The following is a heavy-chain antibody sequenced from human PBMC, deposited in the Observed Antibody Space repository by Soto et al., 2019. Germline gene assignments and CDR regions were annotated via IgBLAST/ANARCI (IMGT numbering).Heavy chain of an antibody. Sequence: GGSLRLSCAASGCTFSSYAMSLVRQAPGKGLEWVSAISGSGGSTYYADSVKGRFTISRDNSKNTLYLQMNSLRAEDTAVYYCAKPRPPVRDYGDYLFDYWGQGTLVTVSS. CDR3: AKPRPPVRDYGDYLFDY. D-gene: IGHD4-17*01. J-gene: IGHJ4*02. CDR2: ISGSGGST. V-gene: IGHV3-23*01. CDR1: GCTFSSYA.